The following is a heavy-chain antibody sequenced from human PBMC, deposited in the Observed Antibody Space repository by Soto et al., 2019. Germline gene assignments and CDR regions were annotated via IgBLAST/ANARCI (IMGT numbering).Heavy chain of an antibody. V-gene: IGHV1-69*08. J-gene: IGHJ6*02. D-gene: IGHD1-20*01. Sequence: SVKVSCKASGGAFTNYSLNWVRHAPGQGLEWLGGIIPLHNTSNYSLKLLGRGSVTADISSNTVYMHLSGLTSDDTATYYCAIWSNWNPLYYRGMDVWGQGTTVTVSS. CDR3: AIWSNWNPLYYRGMDV. CDR1: GGAFTNYS. CDR2: IIPLHNTS.